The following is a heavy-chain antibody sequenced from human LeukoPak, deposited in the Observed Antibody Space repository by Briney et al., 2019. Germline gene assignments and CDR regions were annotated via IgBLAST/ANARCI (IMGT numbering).Heavy chain of an antibody. Sequence: SETLSLTCAVYGGSFSGYYWSWIRQPPGKGLEWIGEINHSGSTNYNPSLKGRVTISVDTSKNQFSLKLSSVTAADTAVYYCARGSWNYYDSSGYYYWGLGTLVTVSS. J-gene: IGHJ4*02. D-gene: IGHD3-22*01. CDR1: GGSFSGYY. V-gene: IGHV4-34*01. CDR2: INHSGST. CDR3: ARGSWNYYDSSGYYY.